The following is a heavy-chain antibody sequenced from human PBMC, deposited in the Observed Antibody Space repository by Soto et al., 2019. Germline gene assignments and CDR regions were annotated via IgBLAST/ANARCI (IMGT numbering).Heavy chain of an antibody. CDR3: ASLVAAPSSFSSYYYGMDV. D-gene: IGHD6-6*01. J-gene: IGHJ6*02. CDR1: GFTFRSYT. V-gene: IGHV3-21*01. CDR2: ISSSSSDI. Sequence: VGSLRLSCAASGFTFRSYTMDWVRQAPGKGLEWVSSISSSSSDIYYADSVKGRFTVSRDNAKNSLYLQMNSLRAEDTAVYYCASLVAAPSSFSSYYYGMDVWGQGTTVTVSS.